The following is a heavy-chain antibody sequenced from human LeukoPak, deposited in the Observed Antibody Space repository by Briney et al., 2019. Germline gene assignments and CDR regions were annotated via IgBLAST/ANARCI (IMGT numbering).Heavy chain of an antibody. V-gene: IGHV4-61*01. J-gene: IGHJ4*02. Sequence: SETLSLTCTVSGGSVSSDSYYWSWIRQPPGKGLEWIGYIYYSGGTNYNPSLESRVTISLDTSRNQFSLKLSSVTAADTAVYYCALMVRGTTPGTDYWGQGTLVTVSS. CDR1: GGSVSSDSYY. CDR2: IYYSGGT. D-gene: IGHD3-10*01. CDR3: ALMVRGTTPGTDY.